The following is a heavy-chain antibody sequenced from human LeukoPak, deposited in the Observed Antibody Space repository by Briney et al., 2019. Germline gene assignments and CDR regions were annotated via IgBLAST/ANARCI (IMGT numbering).Heavy chain of an antibody. J-gene: IGHJ4*02. Sequence: SVKVSCKASGYIFTVYFMHWVRQAPGQGLAWMGWINPNSGGTNYAQKFQGRVTMTRDTSISTAYMELSRLRSDDTAVYYCARDVEEWELLYYFDYWGQGTLVTVSS. CDR3: ARDVEEWELLYYFDY. D-gene: IGHD1-26*01. CDR1: GYIFTVYF. CDR2: INPNSGGT. V-gene: IGHV1-2*02.